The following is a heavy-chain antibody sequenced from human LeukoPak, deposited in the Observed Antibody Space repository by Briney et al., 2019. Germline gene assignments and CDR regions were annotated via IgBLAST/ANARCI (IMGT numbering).Heavy chain of an antibody. Sequence: GESLKISCKGSGYSLTNYWIGWVRQMPGKGLEWMGIIWPGDSDTTYSPSFQGQVTISADKSISTAFLQWSSLKASDTAMYYCVRSPPRATAASYWYFDHWGRGALVTVSS. D-gene: IGHD2-2*01. J-gene: IGHJ2*01. CDR2: IWPGDSDT. CDR3: VRSPPRATAASYWYFDH. V-gene: IGHV5-51*01. CDR1: GYSLTNYW.